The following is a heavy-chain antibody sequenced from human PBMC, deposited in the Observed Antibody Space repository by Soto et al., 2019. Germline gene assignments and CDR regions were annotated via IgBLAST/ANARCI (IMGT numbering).Heavy chain of an antibody. CDR1: GFTFTISS. Sequence: SVKVSCKASGFTFTISSVQWVRQARGQRLEWIGWIVVGSGNTNYAQKFQERVTITRDMSTSTAYMELSSLRSEDTAVYYCAAVGDTPYYYYYGMDVWGQGTTVTVSS. CDR3: AAVGDTPYYYYYGMDV. V-gene: IGHV1-58*01. J-gene: IGHJ6*02. D-gene: IGHD1-26*01. CDR2: IVVGSGNT.